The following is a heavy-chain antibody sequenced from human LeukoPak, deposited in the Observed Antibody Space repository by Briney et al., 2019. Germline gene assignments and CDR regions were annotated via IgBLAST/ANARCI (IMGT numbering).Heavy chain of an antibody. CDR3: ARDDGFLGGYVGD. D-gene: IGHD5-12*01. V-gene: IGHV3-21*01. Sequence: GGSLRLSCAASGFTFSSYSMNWVRQAPGKGLEWVSSISSSSSYIYYADSVKGRFTISRDNAKNSLYLQMNSLRAEDTAVYYCARDDGFLGGYVGDWGQGTLVTVSS. J-gene: IGHJ4*02. CDR2: ISSSSSYI. CDR1: GFTFSSYS.